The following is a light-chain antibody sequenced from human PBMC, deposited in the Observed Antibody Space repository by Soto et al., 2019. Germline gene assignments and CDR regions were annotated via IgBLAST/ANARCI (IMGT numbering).Light chain of an antibody. CDR1: SSDVGSYNV. J-gene: IGLJ1*01. CDR3: CSYAGSSSAYV. CDR2: EVS. Sequence: QSVLTQPASVSGSPGQSIPISCTGTSSDVGSYNVVSWYQQHPGKAPKLLIYEVSKRPSGVSDRFSGSKSGNTASLTISGLQAEDEADYHCCSYAGSSSAYVFGTGTKVTV. V-gene: IGLV2-23*02.